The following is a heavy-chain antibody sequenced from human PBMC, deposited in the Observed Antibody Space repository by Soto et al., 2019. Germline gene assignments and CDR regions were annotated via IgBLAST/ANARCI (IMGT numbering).Heavy chain of an antibody. V-gene: IGHV3-53*01. D-gene: IGHD1-26*01. CDR2: IYSGGST. J-gene: IGHJ3*02. CDR1: GFTVSSNY. Sequence: EVQLVESGGGLIQPGGSLRLSCAASGFTVSSNYMSWVRQAPGKGLEWVSVIYSGGSTYYADSVKGRFTISRDNSKNTLYLQMNSLRAEDTAVYYCAREGRWDRYAFDIWGQGTMVTVSS. CDR3: AREGRWDRYAFDI.